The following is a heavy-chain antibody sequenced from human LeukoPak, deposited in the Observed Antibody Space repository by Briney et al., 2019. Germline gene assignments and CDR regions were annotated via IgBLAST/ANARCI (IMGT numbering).Heavy chain of an antibody. J-gene: IGHJ4*02. D-gene: IGHD2-2*01. V-gene: IGHV4-34*01. CDR1: GGSFSGYY. CDR3: ARSRMGSSTSCYFDY. CDR2: INHSGST. Sequence: SETLSLTCAVYGGSFSGYYWSWIRQPPGKGLEWIGEINHSGSTNYNPSLKSRVTISVDTSKNQFSLKLSSVTAADTAVYYCARSRMGSSTSCYFDYWGQGTLVTVSS.